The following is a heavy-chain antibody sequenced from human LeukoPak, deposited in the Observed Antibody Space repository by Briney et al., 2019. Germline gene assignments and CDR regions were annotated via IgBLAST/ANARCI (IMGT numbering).Heavy chain of an antibody. D-gene: IGHD1-26*01. V-gene: IGHV3-23*01. Sequence: GGSLRLSCAASGFTFSSYAMSWVRQAPGKGLEWVSAISGSGGSTYYADSVKGRLTISRHNSKNTLYLQMNSLRAEDTAVYYCAKDSALVGATLYFDYWGQGTLVTVSS. CDR3: AKDSALVGATLYFDY. CDR2: ISGSGGST. J-gene: IGHJ4*02. CDR1: GFTFSSYA.